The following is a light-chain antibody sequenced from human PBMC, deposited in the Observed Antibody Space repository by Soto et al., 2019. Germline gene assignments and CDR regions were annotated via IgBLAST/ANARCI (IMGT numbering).Light chain of an antibody. CDR1: SSDVGGYNY. CDR2: EVS. CDR3: SSYTSSSTYGV. Sequence: QSALTQPASVSGSPGQSITISCTGTSSDVGGYNYVSWYQQHPGKAPKLMIYEVSNRPSGVSNRVSGSKSGNTASLTISGLQAEDEADYYCSSYTSSSTYGVFGGGTKLTVL. J-gene: IGLJ3*02. V-gene: IGLV2-14*01.